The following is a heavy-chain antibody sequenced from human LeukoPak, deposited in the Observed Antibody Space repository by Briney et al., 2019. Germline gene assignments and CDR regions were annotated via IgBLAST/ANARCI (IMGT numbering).Heavy chain of an antibody. CDR3: ARSEAYYYMDV. CDR2: ISSSGSTI. J-gene: IGHJ6*03. CDR1: GFTFSDYY. V-gene: IGHV3-11*01. Sequence: GGSLRLSCAASGFTFSDYYMSWIRQAPGKGLEWVSYISSSGSTIYYADSVKGRFTISRDNAKNSLYLRMNSLRAKDTAVYYCARSEAYYYMDVWGKGTTVTVSS.